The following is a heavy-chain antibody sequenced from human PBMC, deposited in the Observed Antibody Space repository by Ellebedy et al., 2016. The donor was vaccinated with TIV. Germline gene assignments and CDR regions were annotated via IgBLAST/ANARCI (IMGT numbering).Heavy chain of an antibody. V-gene: IGHV4-39*07. CDR1: GGSISSSSYY. CDR3: ARVSRYASAFDY. CDR2: VYYSGST. D-gene: IGHD2-15*01. Sequence: SETLSLTCTVSGGSISSSSYYWGWLRQPPGKALEWIGSVYYSGSTYYNPSLKSRVTKSVDTSKNQFSLKLSSVTAADTAVYYCARVSRYASAFDYWGQGTLVTVSS. J-gene: IGHJ4*02.